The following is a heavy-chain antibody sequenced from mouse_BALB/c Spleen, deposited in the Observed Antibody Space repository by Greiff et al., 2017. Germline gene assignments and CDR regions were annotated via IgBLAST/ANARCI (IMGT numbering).Heavy chain of an antibody. Sequence: QGQLKESGPGLVAPSQSLSITCTVSGFSLTSYGVHWVRQPPGKGLEWLGVIWAGGSTNYNSALMSKLSISKDNSKSQVFLKMNSLQTDDTAMYYCARDPSFITTAYAMDYWGQGTSVTVSS. CDR1: GFSLTSYG. V-gene: IGHV2-9*02. J-gene: IGHJ4*01. CDR2: IWAGGST. CDR3: ARDPSFITTAYAMDY. D-gene: IGHD1-2*01.